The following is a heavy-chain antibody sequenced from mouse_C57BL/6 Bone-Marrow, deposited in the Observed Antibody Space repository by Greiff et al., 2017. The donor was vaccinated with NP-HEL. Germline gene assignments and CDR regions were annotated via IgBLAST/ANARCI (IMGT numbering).Heavy chain of an antibody. CDR2: IYPVSGET. CDR1: GYTFTDHI. V-gene: IGHV1-11*01. J-gene: IGHJ4*01. D-gene: IGHD2-1*01. Sequence: QVQLKESGAELASPGASVTLSCTASGYTFTDHIMNWVKKRPGQGPEWIGRIYPVSGETNYDHQFMGKATFSVDRSSSTVYMVLNSLTSEDPAVYYFGRVRYGNFHAMDYWGQRTSVTVSS. CDR3: GRVRYGNFHAMDY.